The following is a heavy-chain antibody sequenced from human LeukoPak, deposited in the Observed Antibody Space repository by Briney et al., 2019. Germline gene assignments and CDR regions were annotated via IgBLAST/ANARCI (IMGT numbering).Heavy chain of an antibody. CDR2: ISWNSGSI. D-gene: IGHD6-19*01. J-gene: IGHJ5*02. V-gene: IGHV3-9*01. Sequence: GGSLRLSCAASGFTFDDYAMHWVRQAPGKGLEWVSGISWNSGSIGYADSVKGRFTISRDNAKSSLYLQMNSLRAEDTALYYCAKGKGREGSSGWYASWFDPWGQGTLVTVSS. CDR1: GFTFDDYA. CDR3: AKGKGREGSSGWYASWFDP.